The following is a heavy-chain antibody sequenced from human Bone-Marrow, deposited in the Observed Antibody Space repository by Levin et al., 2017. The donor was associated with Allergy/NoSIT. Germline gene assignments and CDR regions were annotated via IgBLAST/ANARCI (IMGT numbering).Heavy chain of an antibody. D-gene: IGHD2-15*01. CDR2: ISATGSTI. Sequence: GGSLRLSCASSGFMFSDYEMNWVRQAPGKGLEYIAYISATGSTIHYADSVRGRFIISRDNAKNSLYLEMNTLRPEDTAVYYCVREGYCSGGWVGPIGYWGQGTRITVSS. CDR1: GFMFSDYE. J-gene: IGHJ4*02. V-gene: IGHV3-48*03. CDR3: VREGYCSGGWVGPIGY.